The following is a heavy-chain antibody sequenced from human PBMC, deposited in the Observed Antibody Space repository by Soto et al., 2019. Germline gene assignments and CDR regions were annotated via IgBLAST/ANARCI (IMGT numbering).Heavy chain of an antibody. V-gene: IGHV4-31*11. CDR2: IYYSGNT. D-gene: IGHD3-10*01. CDR1: GDSISSGDYY. Sequence: QVQLQASGPGLVKPSQTLFLTCAVSGDSISSGDYYWSWIRQHPGKGLEWIGYIYYSGNTYYNPSLSSRITMSVDTSKNQFSLRLSSVTAADTALYYCARGRWFGELYEDYWGQGTLVTVSS. J-gene: IGHJ4*02. CDR3: ARGRWFGELYEDY.